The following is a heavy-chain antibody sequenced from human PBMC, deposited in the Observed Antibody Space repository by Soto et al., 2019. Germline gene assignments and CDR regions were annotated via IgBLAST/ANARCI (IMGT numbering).Heavy chain of an antibody. CDR3: ARAAMGGSFWPFDY. CDR2: IYHSGST. J-gene: IGHJ4*02. V-gene: IGHV4-4*02. Sequence: PSETLSLTCAVSGGSISSSNWWSWVRQPPGKGLEWIGEIYHSGSTNYNPSLKSRVTISVDKSKNQFSLKLSSVTAADTAVDYCARAAMGGSFWPFDYWGQGTLVTVAS. D-gene: IGHD3-16*01. CDR1: GGSISSSNW.